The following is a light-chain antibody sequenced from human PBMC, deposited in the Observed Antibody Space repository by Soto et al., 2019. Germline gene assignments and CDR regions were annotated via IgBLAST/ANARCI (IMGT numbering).Light chain of an antibody. V-gene: IGLV2-14*01. Sequence: QSALTQPASVSGSPGQSITISCTGTSSDVGGYNYVSWYQQHPGKAPKLMIYEVSNRPSGVSNRFSGSKSGNTASLTISGLQAEDEADYHCRSYTNNNTVYVFGNGTKLTVL. CDR3: RSYTNNNTVYV. CDR1: SSDVGGYNY. J-gene: IGLJ1*01. CDR2: EVS.